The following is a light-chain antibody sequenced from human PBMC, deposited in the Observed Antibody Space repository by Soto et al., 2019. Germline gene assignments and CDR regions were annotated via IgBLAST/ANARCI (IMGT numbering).Light chain of an antibody. J-gene: IGLJ2*01. Sequence: QSALTQPASVSGSPGQSITISCTGTSSDVGGYNYVSWYQQHPGKAPTPMIYEVSNRPSGVSNRFSGSKSGNTASLTISGLQAEDEADYYCSSYTSSSTVVFGGGTKLTVL. CDR3: SSYTSSSTVV. V-gene: IGLV2-14*01. CDR1: SSDVGGYNY. CDR2: EVS.